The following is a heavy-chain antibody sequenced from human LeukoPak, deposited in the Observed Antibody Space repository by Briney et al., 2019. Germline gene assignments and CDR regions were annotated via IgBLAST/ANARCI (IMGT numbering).Heavy chain of an antibody. Sequence: PGGSLRLSCAASGFTFSSYAMSWVRQAPGKGLEWVSVIYSGGSTYYADSAQGRFTIARNNSKNTLYLQMNSLRAEDTAVYYCAGTLDCSYGTDVWGQGTTVTVSS. CDR1: GFTFSSYA. J-gene: IGHJ6*02. CDR2: IYSGGST. V-gene: IGHV3-66*01. CDR3: AGTLDCSYGTDV.